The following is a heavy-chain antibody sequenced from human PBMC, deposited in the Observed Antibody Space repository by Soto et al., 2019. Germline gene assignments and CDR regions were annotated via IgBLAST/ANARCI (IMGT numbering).Heavy chain of an antibody. J-gene: IGHJ6*02. Sequence: EVQLVESGGGLVQPGGSLRLSCVDSGFTFSSYWMSWVRQAPVKGLEWVGNIKQDGSEENYVDSVKGRFIISRDNAKNEMSLQMDSLRAEDTAVYYCARIAASGRGWDVWGQGATVVVCS. V-gene: IGHV3-7*01. CDR2: IKQDGSEE. D-gene: IGHD6-13*01. CDR1: GFTFSSYW. CDR3: ARIAASGRGWDV.